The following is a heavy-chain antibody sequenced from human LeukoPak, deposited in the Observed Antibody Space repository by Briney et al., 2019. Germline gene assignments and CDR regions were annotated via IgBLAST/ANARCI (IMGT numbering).Heavy chain of an antibody. Sequence: PGGSLRLSCAASGFNFGEFWMAWVRQAPGKGLEWISFIDSSTRTIFYADSVKGRFTISRDNAKNSLFLQMNSLRAEDTAVYYCAREGSYGVGIDYWGQGTLVTVSS. V-gene: IGHV3-48*04. D-gene: IGHD5-18*01. CDR3: AREGSYGVGIDY. J-gene: IGHJ4*02. CDR1: GFNFGEFW. CDR2: IDSSTRTI.